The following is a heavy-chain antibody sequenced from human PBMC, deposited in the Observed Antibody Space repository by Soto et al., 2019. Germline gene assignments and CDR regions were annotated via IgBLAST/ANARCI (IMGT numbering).Heavy chain of an antibody. J-gene: IGHJ5*02. Sequence: QVQLQESGPGLVKVSQTLSITCTVCGGYISSSDYYWSWIRQPPGKGPEWIGYIYSNEYTSYEPSLKSRVTISLDTSKNHFSLNLNSVTAADTAVYYCAGGALGYNWFDPWGQGTLVTVSS. CDR3: AGGALGYNWFDP. CDR2: IYSNEYT. D-gene: IGHD3-16*01. CDR1: GGYISSSDYY. V-gene: IGHV4-30-4*01.